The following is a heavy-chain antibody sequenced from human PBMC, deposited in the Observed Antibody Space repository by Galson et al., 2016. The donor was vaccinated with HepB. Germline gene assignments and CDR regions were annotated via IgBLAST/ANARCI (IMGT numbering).Heavy chain of an antibody. Sequence: SLRLSCAASGFVVSSTYMAWVRQAPGRGLECVSLLYRDGFTYYADSVKGRFTISRDNSKNTFYLQMNSLRVEDTAIYYCVKDPNWESGYWGPGTLVTVSS. CDR2: LYRDGFT. CDR1: GFVVSSTY. J-gene: IGHJ4*02. CDR3: VKDPNWESGY. V-gene: IGHV3-66*01. D-gene: IGHD7-27*01.